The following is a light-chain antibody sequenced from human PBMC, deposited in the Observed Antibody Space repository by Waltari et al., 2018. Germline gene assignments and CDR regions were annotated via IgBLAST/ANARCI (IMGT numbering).Light chain of an antibody. CDR2: KAS. J-gene: IGKJ1*01. CDR1: QSISSW. V-gene: IGKV1-5*03. Sequence: DIQITQSPSTLSASVVDRVTITWRASQSISSWFAWYQQKPGKAPKLLIYKASNLESGVPSRFSGSGFGTEFTLTISSLQPDDFATYYCQQYSTYWTFGQGTKVEIK. CDR3: QQYSTYWT.